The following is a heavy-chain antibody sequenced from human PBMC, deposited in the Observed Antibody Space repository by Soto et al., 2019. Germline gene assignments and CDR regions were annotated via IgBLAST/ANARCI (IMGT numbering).Heavy chain of an antibody. V-gene: IGHV1-8*01. CDR3: ARGLRYCTNGVCYESFDF. CDR1: RYTFTRYD. D-gene: IGHD2-8*01. J-gene: IGHJ4*02. CDR2: MNANSVNT. Sequence: ASVKVSCKASRYTFTRYDSNLVRQATGQGLEWIGWMNANSVNTGDAQKFQARVTMTSNISISTAYMELSSLRSEDPAVYYCARGLRYCTNGVCYESFDFWGQGTPVTVSS.